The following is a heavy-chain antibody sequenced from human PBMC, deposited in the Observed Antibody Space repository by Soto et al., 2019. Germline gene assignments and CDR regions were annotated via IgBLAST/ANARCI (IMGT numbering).Heavy chain of an antibody. D-gene: IGHD4-4*01. CDR1: GGSISSSSYY. J-gene: IGHJ4*02. V-gene: IGHV4-39*01. Sequence: PSATLSLTCTVSGGSISSSSYYWGWIRQPPGKGLEWIGSIYYSGSTYYNPSLKSRVTISVDTSKNQFSLKLSSVTAADTAVYYCARRTVTPLTIFDYWGQGTLVTVSS. CDR2: IYYSGST. CDR3: ARRTVTPLTIFDY.